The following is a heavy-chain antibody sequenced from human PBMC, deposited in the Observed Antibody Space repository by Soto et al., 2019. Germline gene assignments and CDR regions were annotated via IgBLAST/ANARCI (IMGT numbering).Heavy chain of an antibody. Sequence: ASVKVSCKASGYTFTNSKITWVRQAPGQGLEWMGWISAYNDNTNYAEKFQGRVTMTTDTSTSTAYMDLRSLSSDDTAVYYCARSFYGYVDYWGQGTQVTVSS. CDR1: GYTFTNSK. CDR3: ARSFYGYVDY. J-gene: IGHJ4*02. CDR2: ISAYNDNT. V-gene: IGHV1-18*04. D-gene: IGHD3-10*01.